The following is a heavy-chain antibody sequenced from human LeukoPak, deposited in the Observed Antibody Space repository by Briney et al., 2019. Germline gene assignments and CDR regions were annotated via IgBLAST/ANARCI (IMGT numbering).Heavy chain of an antibody. CDR2: INHSGST. CDR1: GGSFGGYY. D-gene: IGHD6-13*01. J-gene: IGHJ4*02. Sequence: SETLSLTCAVYGGSFGGYYWSWIRQPPGKGLEWIGEINHSGSTNYNPSLKSRVTISVDTSKNQFSLKLSSVTAADTAVYYCARGVAAAGNATPSDYWGQGTLVTVSS. V-gene: IGHV4-34*01. CDR3: ARGVAAAGNATPSDY.